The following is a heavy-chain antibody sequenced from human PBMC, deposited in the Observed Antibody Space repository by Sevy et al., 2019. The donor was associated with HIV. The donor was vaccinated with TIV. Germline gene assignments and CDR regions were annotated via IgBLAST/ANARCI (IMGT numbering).Heavy chain of an antibody. CDR2: IRGSGGKI. CDR3: AKDGYSSIYYGELDY. D-gene: IGHD3-10*01. Sequence: GGSLRLSCTASGFIFDNYAMNWVRQAPGKGLEWVSAIRGSGGKIYYAESVKGRFTISRDNSRKILYLQMKNVKPEDKGVYFCAKDGYSSIYYGELDYWGQGTPVTVSS. CDR1: GFIFDNYA. V-gene: IGHV3-23*01. J-gene: IGHJ4*02.